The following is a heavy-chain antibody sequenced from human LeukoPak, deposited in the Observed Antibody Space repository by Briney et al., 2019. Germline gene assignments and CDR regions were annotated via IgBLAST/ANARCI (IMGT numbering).Heavy chain of an antibody. CDR3: ARVRTVVFSTGREH. CDR1: GFTFSSYA. Sequence: GGSLRLSCAASGFTFSSYAMHWVRQAPGKGLEWVAVISYDGSNKYYADSVKGRFTISRDNSKNTLYLQMNSLRAEDTAVYYCARVRTVVFSTGREHWGQGTLVTVSS. CDR2: ISYDGSNK. J-gene: IGHJ4*02. D-gene: IGHD2/OR15-2a*01. V-gene: IGHV3-30*01.